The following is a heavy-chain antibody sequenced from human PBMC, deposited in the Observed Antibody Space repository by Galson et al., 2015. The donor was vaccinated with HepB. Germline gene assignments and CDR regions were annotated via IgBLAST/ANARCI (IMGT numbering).Heavy chain of an antibody. CDR3: ARDCGGSCKGDAFDI. CDR1: GYTFTSYY. Sequence: SVKVSCKASGYTFTSYYMHWVRQAPGQGLEWMGIINPSGGSTSYAQKLQGRVTMTRDTSTSTVYMELSSLRSEDTAVYYCARDCGGSCKGDAFDIWGQGTMVTVSS. J-gene: IGHJ3*02. V-gene: IGHV1-46*04. CDR2: INPSGGST. D-gene: IGHD2-15*01.